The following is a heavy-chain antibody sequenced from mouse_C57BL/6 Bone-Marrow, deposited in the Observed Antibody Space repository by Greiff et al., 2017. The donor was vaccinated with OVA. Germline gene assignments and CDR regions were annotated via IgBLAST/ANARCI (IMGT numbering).Heavy chain of an antibody. CDR1: GYTFTSYW. V-gene: IGHV1-64*01. J-gene: IGHJ3*01. CDR3: AFAYYSNYVGFAY. Sequence: QVQLQQPGAELVKPGASVKLSCKASGYTFTSYWMHWVKQRPGQGLEWIGMIHPNSGSTNYNEKFKSKATLTVDKSSSTAYMKLSSLTSEDSAVYYCAFAYYSNYVGFAYWGQGTLVTVSA. D-gene: IGHD2-5*01. CDR2: IHPNSGST.